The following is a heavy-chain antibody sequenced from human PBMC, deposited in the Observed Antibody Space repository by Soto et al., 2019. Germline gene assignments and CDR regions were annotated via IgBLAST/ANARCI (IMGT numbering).Heavy chain of an antibody. CDR1: GDSVSSNSAA. CDR2: TYYRSKWYN. D-gene: IGHD6-13*01. CDR3: ARVRGIAAAGISYYYYYYGMDV. J-gene: IGHJ6*02. Sequence: SQTLSLTCAISGDSVSSNSAAWNWIRPSPSRGLEWLGRTYYRSKWYNDYAVSVKSRITINPDTSKNQFSLQLNSVTPEDTAVYYCARVRGIAAAGISYYYYYYGMDVWGQGTTVTVSS. V-gene: IGHV6-1*01.